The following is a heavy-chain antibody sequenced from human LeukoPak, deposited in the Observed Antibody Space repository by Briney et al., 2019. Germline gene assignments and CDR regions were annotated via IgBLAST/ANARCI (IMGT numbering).Heavy chain of an antibody. Sequence: GASVKVSCKASGYNFISYYMHWVRQAPGQGLEWMGMINPSGGSTSYAQKFQDRVTMTRDTSTSTVYMELSSLKSEDTAVYYCAREDVVLVDAVRYYYDGMDVWGQGTTVTVSS. CDR3: AREDVVLVDAVRYYYDGMDV. CDR2: INPSGGST. D-gene: IGHD2-8*01. V-gene: IGHV1-46*01. J-gene: IGHJ6*02. CDR1: GYNFISYY.